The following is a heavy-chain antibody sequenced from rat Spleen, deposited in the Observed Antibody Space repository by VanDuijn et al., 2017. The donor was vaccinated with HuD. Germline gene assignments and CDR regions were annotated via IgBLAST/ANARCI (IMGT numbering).Heavy chain of an antibody. J-gene: IGHJ4*01. V-gene: IGHV5-25*01. CDR3: ARPGITSYVMDA. CDR1: GFTFSNYY. CDR2: ISPGGVNT. Sequence: EVQLVESGGGLVQPGRSMKLSCAASGFTFSNYYMAWVRQAPTKGLEWVASISPGGVNTYYRDSVKGRFTISRDNAKSTLYLQMDSLRSEDTATYYCARPGITSYVMDAWGQGASVTVSS. D-gene: IGHD1-4*01.